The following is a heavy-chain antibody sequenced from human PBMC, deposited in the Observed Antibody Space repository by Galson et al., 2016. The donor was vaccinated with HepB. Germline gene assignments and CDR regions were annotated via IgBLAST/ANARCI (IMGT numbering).Heavy chain of an antibody. Sequence: SLRLSCAASGFTFNMYTMTWVRQAPGKGLEWVSPITPGSTYTHSADSVKGRFTISRDDAENSLYLHMNSLRAEDTALYYCARVVTPMAAANRGFGSWGQGTQVVVSS. D-gene: IGHD6-13*01. V-gene: IGHV3-21*01. CDR3: ARVVTPMAAANRGFGS. CDR2: ITPGSTYT. CDR1: GFTFNMYT. J-gene: IGHJ5*02.